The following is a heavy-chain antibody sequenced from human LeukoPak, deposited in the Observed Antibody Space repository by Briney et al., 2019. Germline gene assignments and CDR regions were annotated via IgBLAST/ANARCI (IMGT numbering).Heavy chain of an antibody. D-gene: IGHD3-9*01. Sequence: HPGRSLRLSCAASGFTFSSYAMHWVRQAPGKGLEWVAVISYDGSNKYYADSVKGRFTISRDNSKNTLYLQMNSLRAKDTAVYYCASQYYDILTGYYSPFGYWGQGTLVTVSS. CDR1: GFTFSSYA. CDR2: ISYDGSNK. J-gene: IGHJ4*02. V-gene: IGHV3-30-3*01. CDR3: ASQYYDILTGYYSPFGY.